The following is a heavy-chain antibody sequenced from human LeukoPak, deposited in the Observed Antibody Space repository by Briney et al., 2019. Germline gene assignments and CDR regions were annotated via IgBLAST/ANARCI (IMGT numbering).Heavy chain of an antibody. CDR1: GFTFSRYA. Sequence: GRSLRLSCAASGFTFSRYAMHWVRQAPGKGLEWVTIISYDGSNKYYADSVKGRFTISRDNSKNTLYLQMNSLSADDTAMYYCANEIRPNDYWGQGTLVTVSS. V-gene: IGHV3-30-3*02. CDR2: ISYDGSNK. D-gene: IGHD4-17*01. CDR3: ANEIRPNDY. J-gene: IGHJ4*02.